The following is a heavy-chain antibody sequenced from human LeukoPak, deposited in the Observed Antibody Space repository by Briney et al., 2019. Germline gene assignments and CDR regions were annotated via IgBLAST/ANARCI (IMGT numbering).Heavy chain of an antibody. CDR2: INPNTGGT. CDR3: AREPMVRDFNWFDP. J-gene: IGHJ5*02. V-gene: IGHV1-2*06. CDR1: GYTFTGYY. Sequence: ASVKVSCKASGYTFTGYYIHWVRQAPGQGLEWMERINPNTGGTHYAQMFQGRVTMTRDTSISTAYMGLSRLTSDDTAVYYCAREPMVRDFNWFDPWGQGTLVTVSP. D-gene: IGHD3-10*01.